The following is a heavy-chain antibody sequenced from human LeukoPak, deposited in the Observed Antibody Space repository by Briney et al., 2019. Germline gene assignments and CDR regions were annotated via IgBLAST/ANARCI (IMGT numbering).Heavy chain of an antibody. Sequence: GGSLRLSCAASGFTFSNYGMHWVRQAPGKGLDWVAFIHYDGSNKYYADSVKGRFTISRDDSKNTLYLQMNSLRAEDTAVYYCARGRLARGHYFDYWGQGTLATVSS. CDR1: GFTFSNYG. V-gene: IGHV3-30*02. D-gene: IGHD3-10*01. CDR2: IHYDGSNK. CDR3: ARGRLARGHYFDY. J-gene: IGHJ4*02.